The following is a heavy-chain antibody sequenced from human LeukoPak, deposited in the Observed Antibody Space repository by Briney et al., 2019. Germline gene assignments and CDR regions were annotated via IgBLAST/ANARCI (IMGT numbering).Heavy chain of an antibody. CDR2: IRYDESNK. J-gene: IGHJ6*03. V-gene: IGHV3-30*02. D-gene: IGHD6-13*01. CDR3: AKSPWDSSSWYVPYYYYMDV. Sequence: GGSLRLSCAASGFTFISYSIHWLRQAPGKGLEWVAFIRYDESNKYYADSVKGRFTISRDNSKNTLYLQMNSLRAEDTAVYYCAKSPWDSSSWYVPYYYYMDVWGKGTTVTISS. CDR1: GFTFISYS.